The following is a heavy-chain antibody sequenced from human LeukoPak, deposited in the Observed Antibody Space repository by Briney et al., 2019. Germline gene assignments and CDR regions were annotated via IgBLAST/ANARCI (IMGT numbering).Heavy chain of an antibody. CDR2: ISNSGDKT. CDR1: GFTFSRFA. V-gene: IGHV3-23*01. D-gene: IGHD4-17*01. J-gene: IGHJ3*02. CDR3: ASRYIYGDFGRLDAFDI. Sequence: GGSLRLSCAVSGFTFSRFAMSWVRQAPGKGLEWVSSISNSGDKTFYADSVKGRFTISRDNSKNTLYLQMNSQSAEDTAVYYCASRYIYGDFGRLDAFDIWGQGTMVTVS.